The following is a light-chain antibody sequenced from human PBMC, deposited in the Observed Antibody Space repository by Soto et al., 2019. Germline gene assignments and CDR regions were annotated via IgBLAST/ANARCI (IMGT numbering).Light chain of an antibody. CDR1: SGDIGSYNR. CDR2: EVT. V-gene: IGLV2-14*01. Sequence: QSALTQPASVSGSPGQSITISCTGTSGDIGSYNRVSWYQQHPGKAPKLIIYEVTDRPSGVSNRFSGSRSGTTASLTISGLQAEDEAEYYCSSYTNSNTRACVFGTGTKVTV. J-gene: IGLJ1*01. CDR3: SSYTNSNTRACV.